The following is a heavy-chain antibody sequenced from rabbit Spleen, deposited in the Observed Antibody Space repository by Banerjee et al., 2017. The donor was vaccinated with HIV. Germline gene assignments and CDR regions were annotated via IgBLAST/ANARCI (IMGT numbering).Heavy chain of an antibody. V-gene: IGHV1S40*01. CDR2: IASGSSGSA. CDR3: ARDTGSSFSTYGMDL. CDR1: GFSFSSRYY. J-gene: IGHJ6*01. Sequence: QSLEESGGDLVKPGASLTLTCTASGFSFSSRYYMCWVRQAPGKGLEWIACIASGSSGSAYYASWAKGRFTISKTSSTTVTLQMTSLTAADTATYFCARDTGSSFSTYGMDLWGPGTLVTVS. D-gene: IGHD8-1*01.